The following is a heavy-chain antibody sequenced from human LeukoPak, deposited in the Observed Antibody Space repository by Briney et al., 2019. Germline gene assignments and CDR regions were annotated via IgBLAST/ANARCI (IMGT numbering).Heavy chain of an antibody. Sequence: SETLSLTCTVSGGSISSYYWSWIRQPAGKGREWIGRIYTSGSTNYNPSLKSRVTMSVDTSKNQFSLKLSSVTAADTAVYYCARGVYSSGQTSFDYWGQGTLVTVSS. D-gene: IGHD6-19*01. J-gene: IGHJ4*02. CDR2: IYTSGST. CDR1: GGSISSYY. V-gene: IGHV4-4*07. CDR3: ARGVYSSGQTSFDY.